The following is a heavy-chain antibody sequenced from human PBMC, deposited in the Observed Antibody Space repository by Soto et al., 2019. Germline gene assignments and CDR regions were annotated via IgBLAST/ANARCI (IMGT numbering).Heavy chain of an antibody. V-gene: IGHV4-59*01. CDR3: ARGGYSYGAQYSFDY. CDR1: GGSLSSYY. D-gene: IGHD5-18*01. J-gene: IGHJ4*02. CDR2: IFYSGTT. Sequence: SETLSLTCTVSGGSLSSYYWSWIRQPPGKGLEWIGYIFYSGTTNYNPSLKSRVTISVDTSKNQFSLKLSSVTAADTAVYYCARGGYSYGAQYSFDYWGQGTLVTVSS.